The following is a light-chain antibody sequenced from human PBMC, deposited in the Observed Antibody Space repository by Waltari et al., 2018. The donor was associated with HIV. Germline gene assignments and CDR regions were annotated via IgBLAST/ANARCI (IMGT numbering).Light chain of an antibody. CDR2: GAS. CDR3: QQYNNWPPGA. CDR1: QSVSSN. V-gene: IGKV3-15*01. Sequence: VMTQSPATLSVTPGERATLSCRASQSVSSNLAWYQQKPGQAPRLLIYGASTRATGIPARVSGSGSGTEFTLTISSLQSEDFAIYYCQQYNNWPPGAFGQGTKVEIK. J-gene: IGKJ1*01.